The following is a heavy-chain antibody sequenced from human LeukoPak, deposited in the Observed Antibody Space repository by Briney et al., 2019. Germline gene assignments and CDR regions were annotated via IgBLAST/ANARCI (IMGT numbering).Heavy chain of an antibody. D-gene: IGHD3-22*01. CDR1: GFTVSSNY. J-gene: IGHJ4*02. CDR2: IYSGGSR. V-gene: IGHV3-66*04. Sequence: GGSLRLSCAASGFTVSSNYMSWVRQAPEKGLEWVSVIYSGGSRYYADSVKGRFTISRDNSKNTLYLQMNSLRAEDTAVYYCAGLPAYYYDTSGFYFDYWGQGTLVTVSS. CDR3: AGLPAYYYDTSGFYFDY.